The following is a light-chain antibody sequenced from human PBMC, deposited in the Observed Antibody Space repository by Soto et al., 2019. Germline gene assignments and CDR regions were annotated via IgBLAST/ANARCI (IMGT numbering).Light chain of an antibody. CDR1: SSDVGAYYS. CDR2: GVT. V-gene: IGLV2-14*01. Sequence: QSVLTQPASVSGSPGQSITISCTGTSSDVGAYYSVSWYQHHPGKAPKLIIYGVTNRPSGVSNRFSGSKSGNTASLTISGLQAEDEADYHCSSYTDFTYVFGTGTKVTVL. CDR3: SSYTDFTYV. J-gene: IGLJ1*01.